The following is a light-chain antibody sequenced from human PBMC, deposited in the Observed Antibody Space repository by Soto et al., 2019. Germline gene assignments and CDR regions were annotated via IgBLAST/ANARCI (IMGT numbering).Light chain of an antibody. Sequence: EIVLTQSPATLSLSLGESATLSCRASQSVSSYLAWYQQKPGQGPRLLIYDASNRATGVSARFSGSGYGTDFTLTISSLEPEDFAVYYCQQRYNWPPITFGQGTRLEIK. J-gene: IGKJ5*01. CDR3: QQRYNWPPIT. CDR2: DAS. CDR1: QSVSSY. V-gene: IGKV3-11*01.